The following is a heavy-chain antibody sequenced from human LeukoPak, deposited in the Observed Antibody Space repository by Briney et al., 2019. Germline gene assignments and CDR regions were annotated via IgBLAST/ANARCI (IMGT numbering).Heavy chain of an antibody. J-gene: IGHJ4*02. CDR1: GGSISSGGYY. Sequence: SQTLSLTCTVSGGSISSGGYYWSWIRQHPGKGLEWIGYIYYSGSTYYNPSLKSRVTISVDRSKNQFSLKLSSVTAADTAVYYCARARPRQLPIDYWGQGTLVTVSS. D-gene: IGHD2-2*01. CDR3: ARARPRQLPIDY. V-gene: IGHV4-31*03. CDR2: IYYSGST.